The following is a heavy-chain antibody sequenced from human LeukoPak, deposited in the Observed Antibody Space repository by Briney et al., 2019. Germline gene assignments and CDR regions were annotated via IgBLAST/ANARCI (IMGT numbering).Heavy chain of an antibody. V-gene: IGHV3-23*01. CDR1: GFTFSSHA. D-gene: IGHD1-1*01. CDR3: AKEQLERRAYYFDY. J-gene: IGHJ4*02. CDR2: INGSGGST. Sequence: AGTLRLSCAASGFTFSSHAMSWVRQAPGKGLEWVSAINGSGGSTYYADSVKARFTISRDNSKNTLYLQMNNLRAEDTAIYYCAKEQLERRAYYFDYWGQGTLVTVS.